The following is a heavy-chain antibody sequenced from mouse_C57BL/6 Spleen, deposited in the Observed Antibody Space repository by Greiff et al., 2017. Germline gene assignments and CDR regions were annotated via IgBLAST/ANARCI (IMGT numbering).Heavy chain of an antibody. D-gene: IGHD3-2*02. J-gene: IGHJ2*01. V-gene: IGHV1-26*01. CDR3: ARCSSGYGDY. CDR1: GYTFTDYY. CDR2: INPNNGGT. Sequence: EVQLQQSGPELVKPGASVKISCKASGYTFTDYYMNWVKQSHGKSLEWIGDINPNNGGTSYNQKFKGKATLTVDKSSSTAYIDLRSLTSEDSAVYYCARCSSGYGDYWGQGTTLTVSS.